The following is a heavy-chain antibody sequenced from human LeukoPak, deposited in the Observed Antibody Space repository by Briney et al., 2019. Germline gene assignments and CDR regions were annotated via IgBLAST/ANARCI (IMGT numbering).Heavy chain of an antibody. CDR1: GGTFSSYA. Sequence: ASVKVSCKASGGTFSSYAISWVRQAPGQGLEWMGGIIPIFGTANYAQKFQGRVTITTDESTSTAYMELSSLRSEDPAVYYCAWIPCYSNNCYPGHFDLWGQGTPVTVSS. V-gene: IGHV1-69*05. CDR2: IIPIFGTA. D-gene: IGHD2-2*01. CDR3: AWIPCYSNNCYPGHFDL. J-gene: IGHJ4*01.